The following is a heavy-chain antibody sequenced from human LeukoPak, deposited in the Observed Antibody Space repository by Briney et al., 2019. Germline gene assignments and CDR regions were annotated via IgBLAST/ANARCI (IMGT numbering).Heavy chain of an antibody. CDR1: GFTFGDYA. D-gene: IGHD1-1*01. J-gene: IGHJ4*02. Sequence: GGSLRLSCTASGFTFGDYAMSWIRQTPGKGLEWVGFIRSKAYGETADYAASVKGRFTISRDDSKAIAYLQMNSLKTEDTAVYHCTRDRGAYNLYDYWGQGTLVTVSS. V-gene: IGHV3-49*03. CDR2: IRSKAYGETA. CDR3: TRDRGAYNLYDY.